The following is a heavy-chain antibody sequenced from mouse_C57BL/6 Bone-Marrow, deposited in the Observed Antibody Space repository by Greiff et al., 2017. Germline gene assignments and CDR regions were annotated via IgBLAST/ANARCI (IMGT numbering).Heavy chain of an antibody. D-gene: IGHD2-5*01. Sequence: QVQLQQSGAELVRPGSSVKLSCKASGYTFTSYWMDWVKQRPGQGLEWIGNIYPSDSETHYNQKFKDKATLTVDKSSSTAYMQRSSLTSEDSAVYYCARGVYSNYGAYWGQGTLVTVSA. J-gene: IGHJ3*01. V-gene: IGHV1-61*01. CDR1: GYTFTSYW. CDR3: ARGVYSNYGAY. CDR2: IYPSDSET.